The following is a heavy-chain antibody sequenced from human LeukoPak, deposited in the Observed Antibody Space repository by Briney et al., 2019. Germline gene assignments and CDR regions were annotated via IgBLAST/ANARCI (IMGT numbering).Heavy chain of an antibody. Sequence: QPGGSLRLSCAASGFTVSSNYMSWVRQAPGKGLEWVSVIYTDGTTHYADSVKGRFTISRDNSKNTLYLQMGSLRAEDTAVYYCAREAYYDFWSGLDYFDYWGQGTLVTVSS. CDR3: AREAYYDFWSGLDYFDY. J-gene: IGHJ4*02. CDR1: GFTVSSNY. D-gene: IGHD3-3*01. CDR2: IYTDGTT. V-gene: IGHV3-66*01.